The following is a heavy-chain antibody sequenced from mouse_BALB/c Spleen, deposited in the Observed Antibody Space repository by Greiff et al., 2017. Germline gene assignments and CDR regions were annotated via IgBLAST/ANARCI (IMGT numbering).Heavy chain of an antibody. CDR2: ILPGSGST. D-gene: IGHD4-1*01. CDR3: ARKELGRRAWFAY. V-gene: IGHV1-9*01. J-gene: IGHJ3*01. CDR1: GYTFSSYW. Sequence: VQLQQSGAELMKPGASVKISCKATGYTFSSYWIEWVKQRPGHGLEWIGEILPGSGSTNYNEKFKGKATFTADTSSNTAYMQLSSLTSEDSAVYYCARKELGRRAWFAYWGQGTLVTVSA.